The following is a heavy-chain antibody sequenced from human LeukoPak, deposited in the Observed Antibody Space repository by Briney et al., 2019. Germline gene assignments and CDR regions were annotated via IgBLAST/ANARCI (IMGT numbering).Heavy chain of an antibody. V-gene: IGHV3-7*03. J-gene: IGHJ2*01. CDR2: IKQDGSEK. D-gene: IGHD3-16*01. Sequence: GGSLRLSCAVSGFTFSSYWMTWVRQAPGKGLEWVANIKQDGSEKYYVDSVKGRFTISRDNAKSSPYLQMNSLRAGDTAAYYCARGRYVDALRWYFDLWGRGTLVTVSS. CDR1: GFTFSSYW. CDR3: ARGRYVDALRWYFDL.